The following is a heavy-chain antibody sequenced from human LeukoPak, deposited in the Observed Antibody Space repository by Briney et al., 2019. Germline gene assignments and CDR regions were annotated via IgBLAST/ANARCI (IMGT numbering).Heavy chain of an antibody. CDR2: IYYSGST. J-gene: IGHJ6*03. V-gene: IGHV4-59*08. D-gene: IGHD3-9*01. CDR1: GGSISSYY. CDR3: ARDGWREYYDTLTGYYYYYYMDV. Sequence: SETLSLTCTVSGGSISSYYWSWIRQPPGKGLEWIGYIYYSGSTNYNPSLKSRVTISVDTSKNQFSLKLSSVTAADTAVYYCARDGWREYYDTLTGYYYYYYMDVWGKGTTVTISS.